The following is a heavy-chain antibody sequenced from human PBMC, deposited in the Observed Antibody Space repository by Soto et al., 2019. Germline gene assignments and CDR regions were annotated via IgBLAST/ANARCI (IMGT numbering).Heavy chain of an antibody. CDR2: ISGSGGST. D-gene: IGHD3-10*01. J-gene: IGHJ4*02. CDR3: AKSDDFSDSITMVRGVSPLGY. V-gene: IGHV3-23*01. Sequence: GGSLRLSCAASGFTFSSYAMSWVRQAPGKGLEWVSAISGSGGSTYYADSVKGRFTISRDNSKNTLYLQMNSLRAEDTAVYYCAKSDDFSDSITMVRGVSPLGYWGQGTLVTVSS. CDR1: GFTFSSYA.